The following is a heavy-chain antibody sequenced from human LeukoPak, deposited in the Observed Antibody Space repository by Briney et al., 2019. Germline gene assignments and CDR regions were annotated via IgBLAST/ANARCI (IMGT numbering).Heavy chain of an antibody. D-gene: IGHD6-13*01. Sequence: ASVKVSCKASGYTFTSYYMHWVRQAPGQGLEWMGTINPSGGSTTYAQKFQGRVTMTRDTSTSTVYMELSSLRSEDTAVYYCARDGSSRSSWYDAWGQGTLVTVSS. CDR3: ARDGSSRSSWYDA. J-gene: IGHJ5*02. CDR1: GYTFTSYY. V-gene: IGHV1-46*01. CDR2: INPSGGST.